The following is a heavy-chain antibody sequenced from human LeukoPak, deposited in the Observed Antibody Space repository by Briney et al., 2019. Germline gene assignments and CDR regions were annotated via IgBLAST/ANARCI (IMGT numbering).Heavy chain of an antibody. V-gene: IGHV3-48*04. J-gene: IGHJ4*02. CDR1: GFTFSSYW. CDR3: ARVRYCSSTSCFWLDY. CDR2: ISSSGSTI. D-gene: IGHD2-2*01. Sequence: GGSLRLSCAASGFTFSSYWMSWVRQAPGKGLEWVSYISSSGSTIYYADSVKGRFTISRDNAKNSLYLQMNSLRAEDTAVYYCARVRYCSSTSCFWLDYWGQGTLVTVSS.